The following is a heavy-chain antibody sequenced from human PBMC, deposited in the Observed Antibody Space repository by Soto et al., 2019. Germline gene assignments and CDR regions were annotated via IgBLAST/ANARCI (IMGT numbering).Heavy chain of an antibody. Sequence: WWCLRSGGAASRFTVSRDGMSWVRQTTGKGLEWDSAISGSGGSTYYADSVKGRVTISRDNSKKTLYLQMNGLRVEDTAVYYCAKDRRAGNFDYWGQGTQVTVYS. J-gene: IGHJ4*02. CDR2: ISGSGGST. CDR1: RFTVSRDG. V-gene: IGHV3-23*01. CDR3: AKDRRAGNFDY.